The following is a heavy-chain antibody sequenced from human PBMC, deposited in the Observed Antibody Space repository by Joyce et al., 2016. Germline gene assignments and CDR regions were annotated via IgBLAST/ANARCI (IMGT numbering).Heavy chain of an antibody. CDR3: TRSLPHGDGDKKATDF. J-gene: IGHJ4*02. CDR1: GYPFTSYA. Sequence: QVLLVQSGTAQKGPGASMTVSCKTSGYPFTSYAINWVRQAPGQGLEWMGRIHAGSGVTMYSQKFHDRVSISRDTSASTVFLEVRGLISADTATYYCTRSLPHGDGDKKATDFWGQGTLVTVSS. D-gene: IGHD4-17*01. CDR2: IHAGSGVT. V-gene: IGHV1-3*05.